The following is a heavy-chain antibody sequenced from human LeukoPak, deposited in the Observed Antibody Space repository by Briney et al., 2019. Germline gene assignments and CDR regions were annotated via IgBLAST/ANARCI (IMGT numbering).Heavy chain of an antibody. CDR3: ARRPLRNLERWFDP. J-gene: IGHJ5*02. V-gene: IGHV4-34*01. CDR1: GGSFSGYY. D-gene: IGHD1-1*01. Sequence: PSEILSLTCAVYGGSFSGYYWSWIRQPPGKGLEWIGEINHSGSTNYNPSLKSRVTISVDTSKNQFSLKLSSVTAADTAVYYCARRPLRNLERWFDPWGQGTLVTVSS. CDR2: INHSGST.